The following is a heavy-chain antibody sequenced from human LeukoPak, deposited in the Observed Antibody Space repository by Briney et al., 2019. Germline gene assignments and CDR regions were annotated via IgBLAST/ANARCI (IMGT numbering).Heavy chain of an antibody. CDR2: ISYDGSNK. J-gene: IGHJ5*02. Sequence: PGGSLRLSCAAPGFTFSSYAMHWVRQAPGKGLEWVAVISYDGSNKYYADSVKGRFTISRDNSKNTLYLQMNSLRAEDTAVYYCARDPALRYCSGGSCYPRWFDPWGQGTLVTVSS. CDR3: ARDPALRYCSGGSCYPRWFDP. V-gene: IGHV3-30-3*01. D-gene: IGHD2-15*01. CDR1: GFTFSSYA.